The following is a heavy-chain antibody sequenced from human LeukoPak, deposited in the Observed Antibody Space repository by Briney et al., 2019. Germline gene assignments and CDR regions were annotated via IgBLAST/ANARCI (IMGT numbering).Heavy chain of an antibody. CDR3: ARGDIVVVPALDY. J-gene: IGHJ4*02. Sequence: SETLSLTCTVSGGSISSGGYYWSWIRQPPGKGLEWIGYIYHSGSTYYNPSLKSRVTISVDRSKNQFSLKLSSVTAADTAVYYCARGDIVVVPALDYWGQGTLVTVSS. CDR1: GGSISSGGYY. D-gene: IGHD2-2*01. V-gene: IGHV4-30-2*01. CDR2: IYHSGST.